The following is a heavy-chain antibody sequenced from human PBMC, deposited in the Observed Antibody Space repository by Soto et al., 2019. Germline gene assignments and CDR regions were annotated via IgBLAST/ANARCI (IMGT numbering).Heavy chain of an antibody. D-gene: IGHD3-10*01. CDR1: GFTFRIYE. CDR2: ISSSGHIT. J-gene: IGHJ5*02. CDR3: ARGAFPYGENLSRYFDP. Sequence: GGSLRLSCAASGFTFRIYEMNWVRQAPGKGLEWLSYISSSGHITLYADSVKGRFTISRDAAENSLHLQMHSLSADDTAVYYCARGAFPYGENLSRYFDPWGQGTLVTVSS. V-gene: IGHV3-48*03.